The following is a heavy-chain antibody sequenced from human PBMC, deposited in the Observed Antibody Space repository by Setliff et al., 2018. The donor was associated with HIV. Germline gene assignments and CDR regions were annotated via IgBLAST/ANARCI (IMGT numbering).Heavy chain of an antibody. CDR2: INPSGGST. D-gene: IGHD3-22*01. CDR1: GYTFTSYY. J-gene: IGHJ4*02. Sequence: GASVKVSCQASGYTFTSYYMHWVRQAPGQGIEGMGIINPSGGSTSYAQKFQGRVTMTRDTSTSTVYMELSSLRSEDTAVYYCARVEYYYDSSGYYYDYWGQGTLVTVSS. V-gene: IGHV1-46*01. CDR3: ARVEYYYDSSGYYYDY.